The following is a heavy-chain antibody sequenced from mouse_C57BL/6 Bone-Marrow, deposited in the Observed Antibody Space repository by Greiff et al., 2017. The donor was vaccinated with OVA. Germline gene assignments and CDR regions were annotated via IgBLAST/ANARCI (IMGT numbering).Heavy chain of an antibody. V-gene: IGHV5-9-1*02. CDR1: GFTFSSYA. J-gene: IGHJ1*03. Sequence: EVKLVESGEGLVKPGGSLKLSCAASGFTFSSYAMSWVRQTPEKRLEWVAYISSGGDYIYYADTVKGRFTISRDNARNTLYLQRSSLKSEDTAMYYCTRNWDEGYFDVWGTGTTVTVSS. CDR2: ISSGGDYI. CDR3: TRNWDEGYFDV. D-gene: IGHD4-1*01.